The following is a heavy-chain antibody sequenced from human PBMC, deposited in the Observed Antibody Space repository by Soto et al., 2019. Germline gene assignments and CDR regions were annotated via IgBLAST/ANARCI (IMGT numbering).Heavy chain of an antibody. Sequence: SETLSLTCTVSGDSISGYYWSWIRQPPGKGLQWIGYIYYSGNTNYNPSLKGRVTMSVDTSKNQFSLQVSSVTAADTAVYFCAKYRRTDAEGYTFDYWGEGALVTVSS. CDR2: IYYSGNT. CDR3: AKYRRTDAEGYTFDY. CDR1: GDSISGYY. J-gene: IGHJ4*02. V-gene: IGHV4-59*01. D-gene: IGHD2-15*01.